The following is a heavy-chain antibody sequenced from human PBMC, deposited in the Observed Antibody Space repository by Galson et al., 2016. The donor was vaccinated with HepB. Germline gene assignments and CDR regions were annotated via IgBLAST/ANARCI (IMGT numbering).Heavy chain of an antibody. J-gene: IGHJ4*02. Sequence: QSGAEVKKPGESLKISCRVSGYTFTRFWIGWVRQTPGKGLEWMGTIYPGDSDTRYSPSFQGQVTISADKSINTAYLQWTSLKDSDSGMFYCARARMGDTFFIPGIPAYVFDFWGQGSLVTVSS. V-gene: IGHV5-51*01. CDR1: GYTFTRFW. CDR2: IYPGDSDT. D-gene: IGHD1-26*01. CDR3: ARARMGDTFFIPGIPAYVFDF.